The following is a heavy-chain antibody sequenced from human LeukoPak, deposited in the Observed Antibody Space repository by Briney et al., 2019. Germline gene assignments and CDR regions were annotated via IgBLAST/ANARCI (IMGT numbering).Heavy chain of an antibody. CDR3: ARAPYSYDFWSGYYREERYYYYGMDV. V-gene: IGHV1-2*02. D-gene: IGHD3-3*01. CDR1: GYTFTGYY. J-gene: IGHJ6*02. Sequence: ASVKVSCKASGYTFTGYYMHWVRQAPGQGLEWMGWINPNSGGANYAQKFQGRVTMTRDTSISTAYMELSRLRSDDTAVYYCARAPYSYDFWSGYYREERYYYYGMDVWGQGTTVTVSS. CDR2: INPNSGGA.